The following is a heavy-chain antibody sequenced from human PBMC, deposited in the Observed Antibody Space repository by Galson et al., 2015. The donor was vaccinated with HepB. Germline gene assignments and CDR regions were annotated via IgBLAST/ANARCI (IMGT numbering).Heavy chain of an antibody. CDR1: GGTFSSYA. CDR2: IIPIFGTA. CDR3: ARDPPVVPAAMRGDWFDP. D-gene: IGHD2-2*01. J-gene: IGHJ5*02. V-gene: IGHV1-69*13. Sequence: SVKVSCKASGGTFSSYAISWVRQAPGQGLEWMGGIIPIFGTANYAQKFQGRVTITADESTSTAYMELSSLRSEDTAVYYCARDPPVVPAAMRGDWFDPWGQGTLVTVSS.